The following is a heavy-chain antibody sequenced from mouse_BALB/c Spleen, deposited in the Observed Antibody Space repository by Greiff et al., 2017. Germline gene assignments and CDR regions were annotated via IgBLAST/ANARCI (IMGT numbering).Heavy chain of an antibody. CDR3: ARPKSSLLRLPFAY. Sequence: EVKLMESGGGLVQPGGSLKLSCAASGFDFSRYWMSWVRQAPGKGLEWIGEINPDSSTINYTPSLKDKFIISRDNAKNTLYLQMSKVRSEDTALYYCARPKSSLLRLPFAYWGQGTLVTVSA. J-gene: IGHJ3*01. CDR1: GFDFSRYW. D-gene: IGHD1-2*01. V-gene: IGHV4-1*02. CDR2: INPDSSTI.